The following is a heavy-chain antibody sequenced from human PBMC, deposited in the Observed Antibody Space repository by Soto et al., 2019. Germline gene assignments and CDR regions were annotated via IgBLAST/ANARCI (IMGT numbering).Heavy chain of an antibody. V-gene: IGHV1-69*13. CDR3: ALFESDDDVWGSFRS. D-gene: IGHD3-16*01. Sequence: SVKVSCKASGGIFSNYGFSWVRQAPGQGLEWMGGIIPLFGKPSYAQKFQGRLIISADASTNRAYLDLYSLTIEDAGIYYCALFESDDDVWGSFRSWGQGTPVTVSS. CDR2: IIPLFGKP. J-gene: IGHJ5*02. CDR1: GGIFSNYG.